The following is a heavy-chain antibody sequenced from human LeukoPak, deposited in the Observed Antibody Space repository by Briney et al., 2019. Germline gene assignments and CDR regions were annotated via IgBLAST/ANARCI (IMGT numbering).Heavy chain of an antibody. Sequence: GGSLRLSCAASGFTFSSYAMSWVRQAPRKGLEWVSAISGSGGSTYYADSVKGRFTISRDNSKNTLYLQMNSLRAEDTAVYYCAKDPLRCSGGSCYSRSYYFDYWGQGTLVTVSS. D-gene: IGHD2-15*01. CDR2: ISGSGGST. CDR3: AKDPLRCSGGSCYSRSYYFDY. J-gene: IGHJ4*02. CDR1: GFTFSSYA. V-gene: IGHV3-23*01.